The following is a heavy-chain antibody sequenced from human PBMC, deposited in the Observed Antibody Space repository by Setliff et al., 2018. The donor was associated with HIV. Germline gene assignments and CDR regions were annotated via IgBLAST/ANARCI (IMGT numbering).Heavy chain of an antibody. V-gene: IGHV1-2*02. CDR3: AVASIVSTARWNH. CDR1: GYTFTSYY. J-gene: IGHJ5*02. D-gene: IGHD1-26*01. CDR2: INPNSGAT. Sequence: ASVKVSCKASGYTFTSYYLHWVRRAPGQGLEWMGWINPNSGATNYAQNFQGRVTMTRDTSISTAYMDLSSLTSDDTAVYYCAVASIVSTARWNHWGRGTLVTVSS.